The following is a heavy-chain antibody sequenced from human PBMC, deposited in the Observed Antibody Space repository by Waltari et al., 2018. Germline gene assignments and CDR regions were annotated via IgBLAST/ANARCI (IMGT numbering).Heavy chain of an antibody. D-gene: IGHD3-3*01. CDR2: IYYSGRT. CDR1: GGSISSSSYY. Sequence: QLQLQESGPGLVKPSETLSLTCTVSGGSISSSSYYWGWIRQPPGKGLEWIGSIYYSGRTYYNPSLKSRVTISVDTSKNQFSLKLSSVTAADTAVYYCARAGYYDFWSGYSGRNWFDPWGQGTLVTVSS. V-gene: IGHV4-39*07. J-gene: IGHJ5*02. CDR3: ARAGYYDFWSGYSGRNWFDP.